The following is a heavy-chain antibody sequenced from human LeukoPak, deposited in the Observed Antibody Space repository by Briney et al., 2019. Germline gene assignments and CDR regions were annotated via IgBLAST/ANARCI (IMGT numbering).Heavy chain of an antibody. CDR1: EYAICSFT. J-gene: IGHJ5*02. CDR3: ARHGSIGARKVSFYP. Sequence: GESLKVNSMVTEYAICSFTGVYHHKMPGKGLEWMGIIYPGDSDTRYSPSFQGQVTISADKSISTAYLQWSSLKASYTAMYYCARHGSIGARKVSFYPWGYRKPW. D-gene: IGHD6-6*01. V-gene: IGHV5-51*07. CDR2: IYPGDSDT.